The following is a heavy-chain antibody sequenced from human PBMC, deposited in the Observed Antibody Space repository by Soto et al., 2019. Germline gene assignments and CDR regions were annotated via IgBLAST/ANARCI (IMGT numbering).Heavy chain of an antibody. CDR2: ISGSSTTI. CDR3: AREKDWAFDY. J-gene: IGHJ4*02. Sequence: LRLSCAASGFSLTSYSINWVRQAPGKGLEWISYISGSSTTIYYADSVKGRFTISRDNAKNSVSLQLKSLRAEDTAVYYCAREKDWAFDYWGQGTLVTVSS. D-gene: IGHD3-9*01. V-gene: IGHV3-48*01. CDR1: GFSLTSYS.